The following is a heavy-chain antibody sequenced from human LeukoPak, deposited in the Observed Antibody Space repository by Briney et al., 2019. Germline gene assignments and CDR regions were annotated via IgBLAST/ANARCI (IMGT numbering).Heavy chain of an antibody. Sequence: GGSLRLSCGASGFTFSNYAMNWVRQTPGKGLEWVSVMSGSGGSTYYADSVKGRFTISRDNSKNTLYLQMNSLRAEDTAVYYCAKDVVDGHRPVIAAAGRLWGYFHYWGQGTLVTVSS. J-gene: IGHJ4*02. CDR2: MSGSGGST. D-gene: IGHD6-13*01. CDR3: AKDVVDGHRPVIAAAGRLWGYFHY. CDR1: GFTFSNYA. V-gene: IGHV3-23*01.